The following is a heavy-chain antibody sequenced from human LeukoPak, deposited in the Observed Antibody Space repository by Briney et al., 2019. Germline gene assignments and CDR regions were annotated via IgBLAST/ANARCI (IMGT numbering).Heavy chain of an antibody. J-gene: IGHJ6*02. D-gene: IGHD1-26*01. V-gene: IGHV4-31*03. CDR1: GGSISSGGYY. Sequence: SQTLSLTCTVSGGSISSGGYYWSWIRQHPGKGLEWIGYIYYSGSTYYNPSLKSRVTISVDTSKNQFSLKLSSVTAADTAVYYCTRMVTTYSGGNYYYYGMDVWGQGTTVTVSS. CDR2: IYYSGST. CDR3: TRMVTTYSGGNYYYYGMDV.